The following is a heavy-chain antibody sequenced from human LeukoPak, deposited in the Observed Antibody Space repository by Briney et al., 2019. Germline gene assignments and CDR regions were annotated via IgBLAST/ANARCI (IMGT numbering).Heavy chain of an antibody. J-gene: IGHJ6*02. CDR3: ASSQLWSGELSHYTMDV. CDR1: GYTFTSYG. D-gene: IGHD3-10*01. CDR2: ISAYNGNT. Sequence: ASVKVSCKASGYTFTSYGISWVRQAPGQGLEWMGWISAYNGNTNYAQKLQGRVTMTTDTSTSTAYMELRSLRSDDTAVYYCASSQLWSGELSHYTMDVWGQGTTVTVSS. V-gene: IGHV1-18*01.